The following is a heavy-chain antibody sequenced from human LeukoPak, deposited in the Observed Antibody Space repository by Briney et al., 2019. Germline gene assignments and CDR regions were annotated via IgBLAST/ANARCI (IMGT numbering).Heavy chain of an antibody. CDR2: INSDGSST. J-gene: IGHJ2*01. V-gene: IGHV3-74*01. D-gene: IGHD1-26*01. Sequence: GESLRLSCAASGFTFSSYWMHWVRQAPGKGLVWVSRINSDGSSTSYADSVKGRFTISRDNAKNTLYLQMNSLRAEDTAVYYCARSGSYYVWYFDLWGRGTLVTVSS. CDR3: ARSGSYYVWYFDL. CDR1: GFTFSSYW.